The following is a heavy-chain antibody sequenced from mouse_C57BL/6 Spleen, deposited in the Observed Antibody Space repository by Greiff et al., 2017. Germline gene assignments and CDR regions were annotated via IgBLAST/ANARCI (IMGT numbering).Heavy chain of an antibody. V-gene: IGHV5-17*01. CDR1: GFTFSDYG. CDR2: ISSGSSTI. D-gene: IGHD1-1*01. Sequence: EVMLVESGGGLVKPGGSLKLSCAASGFTFSDYGMHWVRQAPEKGLEWVAYISSGSSTIYYADTVKGRFTISRDNAKNTLFLQLTSMRSEDTAMYYYARRGYGKRDWYFGGWGTGTTVTVSS. J-gene: IGHJ1*03. CDR3: ARRGYGKRDWYFGG.